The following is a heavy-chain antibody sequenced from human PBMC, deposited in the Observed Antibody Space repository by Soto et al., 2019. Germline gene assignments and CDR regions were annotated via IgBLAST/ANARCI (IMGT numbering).Heavy chain of an antibody. CDR3: ATGNVDSMLEY. D-gene: IGHD3-3*01. CDR2: MFHSGGA. CDR1: AGSISTYDW. V-gene: IGHV4-4*02. Sequence: SETLSVACVFSAGSISTYDWWTWFRQPPGKGLEWIGKMFHSGGADYSPSLKSRVTISADSSKNQFSLRLTAVTAADTAVYYCATGNVDSMLEYWGQGTKVTVSS. J-gene: IGHJ4*02.